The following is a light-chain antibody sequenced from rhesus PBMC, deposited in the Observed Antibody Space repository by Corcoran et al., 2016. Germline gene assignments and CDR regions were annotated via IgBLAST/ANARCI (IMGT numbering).Light chain of an antibody. CDR1: QSLLYSSNNKNY. CDR3: QQYYSTPLT. J-gene: IGKJ4*01. Sequence: DIVMTQSPDSLAVSLGERVTINCKSSQSLLYSSNNKNYLAWYQQKPGQAPKLLIYWASTRESGVPNRFRGSGSGADFTLTISGLQAEDVAVYYCQQYYSTPLTCGGGTKVEIK. V-gene: IGKV4-1*01. CDR2: WAS.